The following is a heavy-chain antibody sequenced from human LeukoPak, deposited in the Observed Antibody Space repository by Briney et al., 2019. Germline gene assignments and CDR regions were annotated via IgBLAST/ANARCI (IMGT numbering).Heavy chain of an antibody. D-gene: IGHD3-10*01. J-gene: IGHJ4*02. CDR2: IYYSGST. CDR3: ARRHFGELSPFDY. CDR1: GGSISSSSYY. V-gene: IGHV4-39*01. Sequence: SETLSLTCTVSGGSISSSSYYWGWIRQPPGKGLEWIGSIYYSGSTYYNPSLKSRVTMSVDTSKNQFSLKLSSVTAADTAVYYCARRHFGELSPFDYWGQGTLVTVSS.